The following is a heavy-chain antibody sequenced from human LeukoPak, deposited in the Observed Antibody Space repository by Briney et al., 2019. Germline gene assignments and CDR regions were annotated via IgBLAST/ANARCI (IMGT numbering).Heavy chain of an antibody. CDR1: GGIFSSYA. Sequence: PGASVKVSCKASGGIFSSYAISWVRQAPGQGLEWMGGLIPTFAKTNYAQKFQGRVTIIADVSTNTAYMELSSLRSEDTAVYYCARDYYMDTTMVFGRYFDYWGQGTMVTVSS. D-gene: IGHD5-18*01. J-gene: IGHJ4*02. CDR3: ARDYYMDTTMVFGRYFDY. V-gene: IGHV1-69*13. CDR2: LIPTFAKT.